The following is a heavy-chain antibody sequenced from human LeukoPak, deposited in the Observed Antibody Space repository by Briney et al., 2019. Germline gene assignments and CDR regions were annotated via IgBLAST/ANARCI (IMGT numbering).Heavy chain of an antibody. Sequence: SVTVSCKASGFTFTSSAMQWVRQPRGQRLAWRGWIVVGSGNTNYAQKFQERVTITRDMSTSTGYTELSSLRSEDTAVYYCAADVGRYVDSLFAFDIWGQGTIGT. CDR2: IVVGSGNT. D-gene: IGHD3-9*01. J-gene: IGHJ3*02. CDR1: GFTFTSSA. V-gene: IGHV1-58*02. CDR3: AADVGRYVDSLFAFDI.